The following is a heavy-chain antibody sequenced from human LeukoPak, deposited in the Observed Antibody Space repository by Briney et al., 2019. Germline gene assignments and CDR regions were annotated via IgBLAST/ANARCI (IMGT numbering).Heavy chain of an antibody. CDR2: ISQDGSEK. D-gene: IGHD3-16*01. Sequence: GGSLRLSCAASGFTFSSYWMSWVRQAPGKGLEWVGQISQDGSEKYFVDSVRGRFTFSRDNAKNSLYLQMNSLRAEDTAVYYCARDSRFVAPYWGQGTLVTVSS. V-gene: IGHV3-7*01. J-gene: IGHJ4*02. CDR1: GFTFSSYW. CDR3: ARDSRFVAPY.